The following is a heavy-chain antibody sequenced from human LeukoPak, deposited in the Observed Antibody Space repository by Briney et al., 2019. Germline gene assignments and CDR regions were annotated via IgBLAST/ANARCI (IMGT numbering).Heavy chain of an antibody. Sequence: GGSLRLSCAASGFTVSSNYMSWVRQAPGKGLEWVSVIYTGGSTYYADSVKGRFTISRDNSKNTLYLQMNSLRAEDTAVYYCARLYGGNYYRFDYWGQGTLVTVSS. CDR1: GFTVSSNY. V-gene: IGHV3-53*01. D-gene: IGHD1-26*01. J-gene: IGHJ4*02. CDR2: IYTGGST. CDR3: ARLYGGNYYRFDY.